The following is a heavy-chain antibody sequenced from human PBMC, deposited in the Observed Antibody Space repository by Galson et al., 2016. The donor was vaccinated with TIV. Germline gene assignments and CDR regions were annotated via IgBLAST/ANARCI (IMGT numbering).Heavy chain of an antibody. J-gene: IGHJ4*02. Sequence: QSGAEVKKPGESLRISCKGSGYNFTNYWISWVRQMPGKGLEWMGRIDPSDSYTNYSTSFQGHVTISVDKSISTAYLQWSSLKASDTAMYYCARLGYYHDSSGHPYWGQGTLVTVSS. D-gene: IGHD3-22*01. CDR1: GYNFTNYW. CDR3: ARLGYYHDSSGHPY. V-gene: IGHV5-10-1*01. CDR2: IDPSDSYT.